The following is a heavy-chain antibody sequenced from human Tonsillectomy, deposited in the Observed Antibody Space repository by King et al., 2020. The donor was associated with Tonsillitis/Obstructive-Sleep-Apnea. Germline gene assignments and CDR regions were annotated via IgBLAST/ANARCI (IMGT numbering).Heavy chain of an antibody. CDR1: GFTFSSYW. CDR3: ARGPSTISGVAAPFFDY. J-gene: IGHJ4*02. D-gene: IGHD3-3*01. V-gene: IGHV3-7*01. CDR2: IKQDGSEK. Sequence: ESGGGLVQPGGSLRLSCAASGFTFSSYWMSWVRQAPGKGLEWVANIKQDGSEKYYVDSVKGRFTISRDNAKNSLYLQMNSLRAEDTAVYYCARGPSTISGVAAPFFDYWGQGTLVTVSS.